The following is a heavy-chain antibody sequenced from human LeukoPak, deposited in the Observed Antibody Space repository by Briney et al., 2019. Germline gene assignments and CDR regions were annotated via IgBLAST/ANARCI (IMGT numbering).Heavy chain of an antibody. Sequence: ASVKVSCKASGYVFIDYHLHWVRQAPGQGLEWMGIINPRGGSTSHAQNFQARVTMTRDTSTSTVYMELSSLRSEDTAVYYCARVRDGYNDAYDIWGQGTMVTVPS. CDR1: GYVFIDYH. J-gene: IGHJ3*02. CDR2: INPRGGST. CDR3: ARVRDGYNDAYDI. V-gene: IGHV1-46*01. D-gene: IGHD5-24*01.